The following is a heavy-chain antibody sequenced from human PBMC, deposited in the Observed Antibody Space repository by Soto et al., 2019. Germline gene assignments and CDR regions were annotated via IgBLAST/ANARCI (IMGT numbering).Heavy chain of an antibody. CDR1: GYTFTSYY. J-gene: IGHJ3*02. CDR2: INPSGGST. Sequence: ASVKVSCKSSGYTFTSYYMHWVRQAPGQGLEWMGIINPSGGSTSYAQKFQGRVTITTDESTSTAYMELSSLRSEDTAVYYCATDSSGSRKNSDAFDIWGQGTMVTVSS. CDR3: ATDSSGSRKNSDAFDI. D-gene: IGHD6-19*01. V-gene: IGHV1-46*01.